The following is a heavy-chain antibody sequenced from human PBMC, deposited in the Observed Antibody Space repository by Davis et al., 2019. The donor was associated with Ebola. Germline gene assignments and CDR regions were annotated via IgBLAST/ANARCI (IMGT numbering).Heavy chain of an antibody. CDR1: GYTFTSHD. CDR3: ARVDTIFGVIDY. CDR2: MNPNSGNT. V-gene: IGHV1-8*01. J-gene: IGHJ4*02. D-gene: IGHD3-3*01. Sequence: ASVKVSCKASGYTFTSHDINWVRQATGQGLEWMGWMNPNSGNTGYAQKFQGRVTMTRNTSISTAYMELSSLRSEDTAVYYCARVDTIFGVIDYWGQGTLVTVSS.